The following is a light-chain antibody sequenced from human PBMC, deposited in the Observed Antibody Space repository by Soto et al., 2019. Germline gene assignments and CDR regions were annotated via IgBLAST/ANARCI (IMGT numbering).Light chain of an antibody. CDR2: AAS. Sequence: DIQMTQSPSSLSASVGDRVTITCRASQGISNYFAWYQQKPGKVPKLLSYAASTLQSGVPSRFSGSGSGTDFTLTISSLQPEDVATYYCQKYNSAHITVGGGTKVESK. CDR1: QGISNY. V-gene: IGKV1-27*01. CDR3: QKYNSAHIT. J-gene: IGKJ4*01.